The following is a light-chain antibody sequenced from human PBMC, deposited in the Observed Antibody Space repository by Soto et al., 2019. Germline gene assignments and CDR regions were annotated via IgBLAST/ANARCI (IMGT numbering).Light chain of an antibody. CDR1: QSASRSY. CDR3: QHYARSVGT. V-gene: IGKV3-20*01. J-gene: IGKJ1*01. CDR2: GAS. Sequence: EIVLTKSPGTLSLSPGERATVSCRASQSASRSYFAWYQQKPGQAPRLLMSGASNRATGIPDRFSGSGSGTDFTLTISRLEPEDFAVYYCQHYARSVGTFGQGTRVEIK.